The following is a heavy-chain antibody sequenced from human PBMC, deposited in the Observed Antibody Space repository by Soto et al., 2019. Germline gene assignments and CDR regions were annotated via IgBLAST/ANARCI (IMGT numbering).Heavy chain of an antibody. V-gene: IGHV3-23*01. D-gene: IGHD3-3*01. CDR1: GFTFSNYA. Sequence: GSLRLSCAASGFTFSNYAMSWVRQAPGKGLEWVSGISGSGGSTDYADSVKGRFTISRDNFKNTLYLQVNSLRAEDTAVYYCAKTFRFSEWAYYMDVWGKGTTVTVSS. J-gene: IGHJ6*03. CDR2: ISGSGGST. CDR3: AKTFRFSEWAYYMDV.